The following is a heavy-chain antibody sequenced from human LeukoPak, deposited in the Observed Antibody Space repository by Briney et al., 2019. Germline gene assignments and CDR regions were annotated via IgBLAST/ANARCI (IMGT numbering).Heavy chain of an antibody. Sequence: SETLSLTCVVYGGSFSGYHWSWIRQSPGKGLEWIGEINHRGSTNYNPSLKRRVTMSLDTSKNQFSLKLSSVTAADTAVYYCATLYSSSSAWFDPWGQGTLVTVSS. J-gene: IGHJ5*02. CDR3: ATLYSSSSAWFDP. CDR1: GGSFSGYH. CDR2: INHRGST. V-gene: IGHV4-34*01. D-gene: IGHD6-6*01.